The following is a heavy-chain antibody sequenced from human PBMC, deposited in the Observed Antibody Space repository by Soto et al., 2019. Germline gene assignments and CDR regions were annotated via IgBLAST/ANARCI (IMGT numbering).Heavy chain of an antibody. CDR3: ARDLPGGYSCSWFGHLDF. CDR2: VSDDGHYK. V-gene: IGHV3-30*03. D-gene: IGHD6-13*01. J-gene: IGHJ4*02. CDR1: GFTFKSFG. Sequence: QVLLVESGGGVVQPGRSLRLSCEASGFTFKSFGFHWVRQAPGKGLEWVAVVSDDGHYKSYADSVKGRFTISRDNSKNTVYVEMSSLRPEDTAITYCARDLPGGYSCSWFGHLDFWGQGTLVTVSS.